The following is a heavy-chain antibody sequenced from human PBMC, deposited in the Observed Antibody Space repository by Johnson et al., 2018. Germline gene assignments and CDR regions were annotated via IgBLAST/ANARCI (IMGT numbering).Heavy chain of an antibody. Sequence: QVQLQESGAEVKKPGASVKVSCKASGYTFTSYDINWVRQATGQGLEWMGWMNPNSGNTGYAQKFQGRVTMTRNTSISTAYMELSSLRSEDTAVYYCARGLTAMVTYYYYYMDVWGKGTTVTVSS. V-gene: IGHV1-8*01. CDR3: ARGLTAMVTYYYYYMDV. J-gene: IGHJ6*03. CDR2: MNPNSGNT. D-gene: IGHD5-18*01. CDR1: GYTFTSYD.